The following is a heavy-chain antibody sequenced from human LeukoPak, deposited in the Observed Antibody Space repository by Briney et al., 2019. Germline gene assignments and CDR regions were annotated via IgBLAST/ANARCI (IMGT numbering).Heavy chain of an antibody. J-gene: IGHJ4*02. CDR1: GFTFSSYS. CDR2: ISSSSSYI. D-gene: IGHD3-22*01. CDR3: ASPKYYYDSSGFDY. Sequence: KAGGSLRLSCAASGFTFSSYSMNWVRQAPGKGLEWVSSISSSSSYIYYADSVKGRFTISRDNAKNSLYLQMNSLRAEDTAVYYCASPKYYYDSSGFDYWGQGTLVTVSS. V-gene: IGHV3-21*01.